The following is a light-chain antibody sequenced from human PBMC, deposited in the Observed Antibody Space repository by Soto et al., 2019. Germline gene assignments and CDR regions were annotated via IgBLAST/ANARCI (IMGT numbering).Light chain of an antibody. CDR3: QQYGRSPPT. J-gene: IGKJ1*01. CDR2: GAS. CDR1: QSVSSY. Sequence: EIVLTQSPATLSLSPGERATLSCRASQSVSSYLAWYQQKPGQAPRLLIYGASSRATGIPDRLSGSGSGTDFTLTISRLEPEDFAVYFCQQYGRSPPTFGQGTKVEIK. V-gene: IGKV3-20*01.